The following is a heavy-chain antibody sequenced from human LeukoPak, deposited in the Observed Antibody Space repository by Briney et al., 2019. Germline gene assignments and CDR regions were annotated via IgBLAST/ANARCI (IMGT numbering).Heavy chain of an antibody. CDR3: ARASVYRSDFDY. V-gene: IGHV1-2*02. CDR1: GYTFTGYY. D-gene: IGHD1-26*01. J-gene: IGHJ4*02. Sequence: ASVKVSCKASGYTFTGYYMHWVRQAPGQGLEWMGWINPNSGGTNYAQKFQGRVTMTRDTSISAAYMELSRLRSDDTAVYYCARASVYRSDFDYWGQGTLVTVSS. CDR2: INPNSGGT.